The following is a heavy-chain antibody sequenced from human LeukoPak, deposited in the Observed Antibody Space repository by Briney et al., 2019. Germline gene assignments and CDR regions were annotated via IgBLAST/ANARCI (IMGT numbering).Heavy chain of an antibody. Sequence: GGSLRLSCAASGFTFSDYYMSWIRQAPGKGLEWVSYISSGSSYTNNADSVKGRFTISRDNAKNSLYLHLNSLTAEDTAIYYCVRDEIRSGAFDIWGQGTMVTVSS. V-gene: IGHV3-11*06. D-gene: IGHD3-10*01. CDR2: ISSGSSYT. J-gene: IGHJ3*02. CDR1: GFTFSDYY. CDR3: VRDEIRSGAFDI.